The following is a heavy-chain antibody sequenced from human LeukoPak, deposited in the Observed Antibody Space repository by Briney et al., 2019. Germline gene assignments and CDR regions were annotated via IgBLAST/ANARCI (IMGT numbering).Heavy chain of an antibody. D-gene: IGHD4-17*01. V-gene: IGHV5-51*01. Sequence: GESLKISCKGSGYRFTKSWIGWVRQMPGKGLEWLGIIYPDDSRTRYSPSFQGQVTISVDKSVTTAYLQWTSLKASDTAMYYCARPSYGASDYWGQGTLVTVSS. CDR2: IYPDDSRT. CDR3: ARPSYGASDY. J-gene: IGHJ4*02. CDR1: GYRFTKSW.